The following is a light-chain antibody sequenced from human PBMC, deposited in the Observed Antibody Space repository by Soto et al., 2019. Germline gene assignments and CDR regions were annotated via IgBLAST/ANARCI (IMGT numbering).Light chain of an antibody. Sequence: ELVMTQSPATLSVSPGERATLSCRASQSVSSDLAWYQQKPGQAPRLLMYGASARAAGIPARFSDSWSGTEFTLTINSLQSEDSAVYYCQHYQNWHTFGGGTKVEIK. CDR3: QHYQNWHT. V-gene: IGKV3-15*01. CDR2: GAS. J-gene: IGKJ4*01. CDR1: QSVSSD.